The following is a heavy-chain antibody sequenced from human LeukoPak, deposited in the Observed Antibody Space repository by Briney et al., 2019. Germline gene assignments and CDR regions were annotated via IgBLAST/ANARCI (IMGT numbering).Heavy chain of an antibody. V-gene: IGHV1-2*02. CDR3: ARMPVALDM. J-gene: IGHJ3*02. D-gene: IGHD2-2*01. CDR2: ISPNSGGT. CDR1: GYTFTGYY. Sequence: GASVKVSCKASGYTFTGYYMHWVRQAPGQGLEWMGWISPNSGGTNYAQKFQGRVTMTRDTSISTVYMELNRLTSDDTAIYYCARMPVALDMWGQGTRVTVSS.